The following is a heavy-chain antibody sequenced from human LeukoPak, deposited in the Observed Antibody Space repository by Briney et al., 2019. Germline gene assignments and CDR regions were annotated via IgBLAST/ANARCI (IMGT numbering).Heavy chain of an antibody. CDR1: GYSFTVYY. CDR2: IDPNSGVT. D-gene: IGHD1-1*01. Sequence: ASVKVSCKASGYSFTVYYIHWVRQAPGQGLEWLGWIDPNSGVTNYAQKLQGRVAMTRDTSISTAYMELSRLRSDDSAVYYCARAKRLPLDYWGQGTLVTVSS. CDR3: ARAKRLPLDY. V-gene: IGHV1-2*02. J-gene: IGHJ4*02.